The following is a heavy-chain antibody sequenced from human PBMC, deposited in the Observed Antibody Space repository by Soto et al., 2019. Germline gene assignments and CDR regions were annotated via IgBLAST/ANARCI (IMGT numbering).Heavy chain of an antibody. D-gene: IGHD2-21*01. Sequence: EVQLVESGGGLVKPGGSLRLSCAASGFTFNTYDMNWVRQAPGKGLEWVSSITTSSAYKYYADSLKGRITISRDNAKNSLFLQMNSLRAEDTAVYYCVRSGTARLLRHSWFDTWGQGPLVTVSS. CDR2: ITTSSAYK. V-gene: IGHV3-21*01. CDR1: GFTFNTYD. J-gene: IGHJ5*02. CDR3: VRSGTARLLRHSWFDT.